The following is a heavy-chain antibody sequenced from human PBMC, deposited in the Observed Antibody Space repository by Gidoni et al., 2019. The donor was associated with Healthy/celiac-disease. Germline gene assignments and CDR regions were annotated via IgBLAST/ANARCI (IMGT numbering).Heavy chain of an antibody. V-gene: IGHV4-31*03. CDR3: AREGVFGIAAAGGFDV. CDR1: GGSISSGGYY. D-gene: IGHD6-13*01. Sequence: QVQLQESGPGLVKPSQTLSLTCTVSGGSISSGGYYWSWIRQHPGQGMEWIGYIYYRGSTYYNPYLKSRVTISVDTSKNQFSLKLSSVTAADTAVYYCAREGVFGIAAAGGFDVWGQGTTVTVSS. CDR2: IYYRGST. J-gene: IGHJ6*02.